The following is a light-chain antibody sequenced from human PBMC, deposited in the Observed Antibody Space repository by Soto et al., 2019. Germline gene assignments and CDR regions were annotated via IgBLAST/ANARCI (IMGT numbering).Light chain of an antibody. Sequence: EIVLTQSPATLSLSPGERATLSCRASQSVSSFLAWYQQKPGQAPRLLIYDASNRATGIPARFSGSGSATDFTLTISSLEPEDFAVYYCQQRSDWPLTFGAGTKVDIK. CDR1: QSVSSF. CDR3: QQRSDWPLT. CDR2: DAS. V-gene: IGKV3-11*01. J-gene: IGKJ4*01.